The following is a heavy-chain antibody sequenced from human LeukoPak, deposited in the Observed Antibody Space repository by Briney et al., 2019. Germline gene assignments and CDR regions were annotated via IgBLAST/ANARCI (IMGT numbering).Heavy chain of an antibody. CDR1: GGSLSGYY. CDR3: ARWSAAVPKMLDP. J-gene: IGHJ5*02. Sequence: SETLSLTCAVYGGSLSGYYWTWIRQPPGKALEWIGEINQDGSTSYNPSLKSRLTMSLDTSKNQFSLRVTSVTAADTAVYYCARWSAAVPKMLDPWSRGTPVTVSS. D-gene: IGHD6-13*01. V-gene: IGHV4-34*01. CDR2: INQDGST.